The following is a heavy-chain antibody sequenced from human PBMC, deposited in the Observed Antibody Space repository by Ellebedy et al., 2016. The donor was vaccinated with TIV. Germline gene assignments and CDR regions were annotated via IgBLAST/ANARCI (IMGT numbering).Heavy chain of an antibody. CDR3: ARDRRGLGV. CDR1: GFTFNIYR. J-gene: IGHJ6*02. Sequence: PGESLRLSCAASGFTFNIYRMHWVRQVPGKGLVWVSRINSDGRSTSYADFVKGRFTISRDNSKNTLYLHMNDLRVEDTAVYYCARDRRGLGVWGQGTTVTVSS. V-gene: IGHV3-74*01. CDR2: INSDGRST.